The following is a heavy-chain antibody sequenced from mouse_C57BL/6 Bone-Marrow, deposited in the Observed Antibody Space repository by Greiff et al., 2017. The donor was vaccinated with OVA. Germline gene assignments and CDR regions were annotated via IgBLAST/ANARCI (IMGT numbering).Heavy chain of an antibody. V-gene: IGHV5-4*01. CDR3: ARDRGLRHFDY. D-gene: IGHD2-4*01. Sequence: EVQVVESGGGLVKPGGSLKLSCAASGFTFSSYAMSWVRQTPEKRLEWVATISDGGSYTYYPDNVKGRFTISRDNAKNTLYLQMSHLTSEDTAMYYCARDRGLRHFDYWGQGTTRTVSS. CDR2: ISDGGSYT. J-gene: IGHJ2*01. CDR1: GFTFSSYA.